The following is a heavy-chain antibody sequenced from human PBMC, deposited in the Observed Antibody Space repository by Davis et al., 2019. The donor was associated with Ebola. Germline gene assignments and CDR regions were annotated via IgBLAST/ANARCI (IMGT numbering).Heavy chain of an antibody. CDR1: GGTFYSYR. D-gene: IGHD3-16*01. CDR2: ITPMFGTL. CDR3: ARDFSQSAIGGWLDS. J-gene: IGHJ5*01. V-gene: IGHV1-69*13. Sequence: SVKVSCKASGGTFYSYRITWVRQAPGQGLEWMGGITPMFGTLDLAQKHQGRITLTADDSTSTAYMELSSLRPDDTAVYYCARDFSQSAIGGWLDSWGQGALVIVSS.